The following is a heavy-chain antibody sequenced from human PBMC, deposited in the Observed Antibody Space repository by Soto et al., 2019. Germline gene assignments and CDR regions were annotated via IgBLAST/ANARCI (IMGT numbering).Heavy chain of an antibody. D-gene: IGHD7-27*01. V-gene: IGHV4-34*01. CDR3: ARPLGWFDP. J-gene: IGHJ5*02. CDR1: GGSFSGYY. CDR2: INHSGST. Sequence: SETLSLTCAVYGGSFSGYYWSWIRQPPGKGLEWIGEINHSGSTNYNPSLKSRVTTSVDTSKNQFSLKLSSVTAADTAVYYCARPLGWFDPWGQGTLVTVYS.